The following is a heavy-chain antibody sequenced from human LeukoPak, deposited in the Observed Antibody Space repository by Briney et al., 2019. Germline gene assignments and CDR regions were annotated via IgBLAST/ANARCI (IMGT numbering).Heavy chain of an antibody. J-gene: IGHJ6*03. CDR2: ISSSGSTI. Sequence: GGSLRLSCAASGFTFSSYEMNWVRQAPGKGLEWVSYISSSGSTIYYADSVKGRFTISRDNAKNSLYLQMNSLRAEDTAVYYCVRGVMPYYYYYMDVWGKGTTVTISS. D-gene: IGHD3-10*01. V-gene: IGHV3-48*03. CDR1: GFTFSSYE. CDR3: VRGVMPYYYYYMDV.